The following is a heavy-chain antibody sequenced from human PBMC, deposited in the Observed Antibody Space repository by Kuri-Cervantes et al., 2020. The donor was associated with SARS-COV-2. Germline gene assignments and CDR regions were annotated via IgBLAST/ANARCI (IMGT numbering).Heavy chain of an antibody. J-gene: IGHJ6*03. V-gene: IGHV3-30-3*01. CDR1: GFTFSSYA. CDR2: ISYDGSNK. CDR3: ARDLGNWSGSTSGYYYYMDV. Sequence: LSLTCAASGFTFSSYAMSWVRQAPGKGLEWVAVISYDGSNKYYADSVKGRFTISRDNSENTLYLQMNSLRAEDTAVYYCARDLGNWSGSTSGYYYYMDVWGKGTTVTVSS. D-gene: IGHD3-3*01.